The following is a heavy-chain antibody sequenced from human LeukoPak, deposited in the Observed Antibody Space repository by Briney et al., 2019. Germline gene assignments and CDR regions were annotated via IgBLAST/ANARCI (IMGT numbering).Heavy chain of an antibody. J-gene: IGHJ6*03. D-gene: IGHD3-3*01. CDR1: GYTFTGYY. CDR2: INPNSGGT. V-gene: IGHV1-2*02. CDR3: ARDRDFWSGYSPYYYYYMDV. Sequence: ASVKVSCKASGYTFTGYYMHWVRQAPGQGLEWMGWINPNSGGTNYAQKFQGRVTMTRDTSISTAYMELSRLRSDDTAVYYCARDRDFWSGYSPYYYYYMDVWGKGTTVTVSS.